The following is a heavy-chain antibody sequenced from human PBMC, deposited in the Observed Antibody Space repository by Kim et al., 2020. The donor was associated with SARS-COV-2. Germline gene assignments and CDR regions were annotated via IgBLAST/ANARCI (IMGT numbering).Heavy chain of an antibody. J-gene: IGHJ4*02. V-gene: IGHV5-51*01. Sequence: SFQGQVTISADKSISTAYLQWSSLKASDTAMYYCARLVRTSGSAGGFDYWGQGTLVTVSS. D-gene: IGHD6-19*01. CDR3: ARLVRTSGSAGGFDY.